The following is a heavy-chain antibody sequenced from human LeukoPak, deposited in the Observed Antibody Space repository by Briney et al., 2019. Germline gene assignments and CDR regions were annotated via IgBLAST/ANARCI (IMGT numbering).Heavy chain of an antibody. V-gene: IGHV4-31*03. Sequence: SETLSLTCTVSGGSISSGGYYWSWIRQHPGKGLEWIGYIYYSGSTYYNPSLKSRVTISVDTSKNQFSLKLSSVTAADTAVYYCARVGNYDSSGLFDYWSQGTLVTVSS. D-gene: IGHD3-22*01. J-gene: IGHJ4*02. CDR2: IYYSGST. CDR3: ARVGNYDSSGLFDY. CDR1: GGSISSGGYY.